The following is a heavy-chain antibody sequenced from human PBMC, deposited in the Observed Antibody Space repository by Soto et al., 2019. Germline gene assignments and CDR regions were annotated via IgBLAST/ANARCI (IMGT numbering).Heavy chain of an antibody. CDR2: IIPIFCTA. V-gene: IGHV1-69*13. D-gene: IGHD1-26*01. J-gene: IGHJ6*02. CDR3: ASVSYYDYYYAMDV. Sequence: SVKVSCKASESTFSSYAISWVLQALGQGLEWMGGIIPIFCTANYAQKFQGRVTITADESTSTAYMALSSLRSEDTAVYYCASVSYYDYYYAMDVWGQGTTVTV. CDR1: ESTFSSYA.